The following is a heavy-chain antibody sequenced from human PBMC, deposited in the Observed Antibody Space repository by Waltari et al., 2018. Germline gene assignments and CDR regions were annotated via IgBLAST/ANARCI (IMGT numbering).Heavy chain of an antibody. J-gene: IGHJ6*02. D-gene: IGHD3-10*01. CDR2: IYYRGST. CDR3: ARDPITMVRGVTDYYGMDV. Sequence: QVQLQESGPGLVKPSETLSLTCTVSGGSISSYYWSWIRQPPGQGLEWIGYIYYRGSTNYNPSLKSRVTISVDTSKNQFSLKLSSVTAADTAVYYCARDPITMVRGVTDYYGMDVWGQGTTVTVSS. CDR1: GGSISSYY. V-gene: IGHV4-59*01.